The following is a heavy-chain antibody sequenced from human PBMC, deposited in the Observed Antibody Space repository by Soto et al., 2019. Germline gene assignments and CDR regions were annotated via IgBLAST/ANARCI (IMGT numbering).Heavy chain of an antibody. CDR3: ARDRLDLKTMVRGVIIDYYGMDV. V-gene: IGHV3-33*01. J-gene: IGHJ6*02. D-gene: IGHD3-10*01. CDR2: IWYDGSNK. CDR1: GFTFSSYG. Sequence: VQLVESGGGVVQPGRSLRLSCAASGFTFSSYGMHWVRQAPGKGLEWVAVIWYDGSNKYYADSVKGRFTISRDNSKNTLYLQMNSLRAEDTAVYYCARDRLDLKTMVRGVIIDYYGMDVWGQGTTVTVSS.